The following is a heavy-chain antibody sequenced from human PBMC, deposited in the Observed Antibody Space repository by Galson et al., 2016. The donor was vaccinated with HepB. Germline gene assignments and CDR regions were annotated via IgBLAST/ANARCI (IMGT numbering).Heavy chain of an antibody. CDR2: IHPSDGRT. CDR1: GYTFTSHY. V-gene: IGHV1-46*01. J-gene: IGHJ4*02. CDR3: ARDQGDYLDY. Sequence: VKVSCKASGYTFTSHYVHWVRQAPGQGLEWMGIIHPSDGRTDHAQKFQGRITMTRDTSTSTVYMELSSLRSEDTAVYYCARDQGDYLDYWGQGLLVTVSS.